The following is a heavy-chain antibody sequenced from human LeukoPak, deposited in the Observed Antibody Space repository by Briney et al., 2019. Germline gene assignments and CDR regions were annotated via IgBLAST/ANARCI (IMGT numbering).Heavy chain of an antibody. D-gene: IGHD3-3*01. V-gene: IGHV1-69*06. J-gene: IGHJ4*02. Sequence: SVKVSCKASGGTFSSYAISWVRQAPGQGLEWMGGIIPIFGTANYAQKFQGRVTITADKSTSTAYMELSSLRSEDTAVYYCASRRAQYYDFWSGYWAFDYWGQGTLVTVSS. CDR3: ASRRAQYYDFWSGYWAFDY. CDR2: IIPIFGTA. CDR1: GGTFSSYA.